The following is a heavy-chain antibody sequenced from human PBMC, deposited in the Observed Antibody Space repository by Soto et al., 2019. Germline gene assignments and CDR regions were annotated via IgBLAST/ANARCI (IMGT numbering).Heavy chain of an antibody. CDR3: AHRRGDLLTGHYYFDY. CDR1: GFSLNTRGVG. CDR2: ISLDGEK. J-gene: IGHJ4*02. Sequence: QITLKESGPTLVKPTQTLTLTCTFSGFSLNTRGVGVGWIRQPPGKALEWLALISLDGEKRYSPSLKSRLTSTKDTSENQVVLTMTNMDPVDTATYYCAHRRGDLLTGHYYFDYWGQGTLVTVSS. V-gene: IGHV2-5*02. D-gene: IGHD3-9*01.